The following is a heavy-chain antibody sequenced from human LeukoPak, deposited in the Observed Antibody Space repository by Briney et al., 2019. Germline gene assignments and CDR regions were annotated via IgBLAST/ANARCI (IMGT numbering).Heavy chain of an antibody. V-gene: IGHV4-59*01. D-gene: IGHD2-15*01. CDR3: ARGGRYCSGGSCPIDY. Sequence: SETLSLTCTVSGGSISSYYWSWIRQPPGKGLEWIGYIYYSGSTNYNPSLKSRVTISVDAPKNQFSLKLSSVTAADTAVYYCARGGRYCSGGSCPIDYWGQGTLVTVSS. CDR2: IYYSGST. J-gene: IGHJ4*02. CDR1: GGSISSYY.